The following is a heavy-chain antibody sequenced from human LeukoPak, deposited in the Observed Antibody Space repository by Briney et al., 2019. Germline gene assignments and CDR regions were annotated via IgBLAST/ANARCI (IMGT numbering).Heavy chain of an antibody. CDR2: ISGSGGST. J-gene: IGHJ3*02. D-gene: IGHD6-13*01. Sequence: PGGSLRLSCAASGFTFSNYAMSWVRQAPGKGLEWVSGISGSGGSTYYADSVKGRFTISRDNSKTTLYLQMNSLRAEDTAVYYYAKGSSSYYFAFDIWGQGTMVTVSS. V-gene: IGHV3-23*01. CDR1: GFTFSNYA. CDR3: AKGSSSYYFAFDI.